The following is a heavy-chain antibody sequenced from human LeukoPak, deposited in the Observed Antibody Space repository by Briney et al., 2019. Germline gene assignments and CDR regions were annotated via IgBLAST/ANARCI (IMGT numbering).Heavy chain of an antibody. CDR3: ARLVVPAPYYYYYYMDV. CDR2: IIPIFGTA. CDR1: GGTFSSYA. D-gene: IGHD2-2*01. J-gene: IGHJ6*03. Sequence: ASVKVSCKASGGTFSSYAISWVRQAPGQGLEWMGGIIPIFGTANYAQKLQGRVTITADESTSTAYMELSSLRSEDTAVYYCARLVVPAPYYYYYYMDVWGKGTTVTVSS. V-gene: IGHV1-69*13.